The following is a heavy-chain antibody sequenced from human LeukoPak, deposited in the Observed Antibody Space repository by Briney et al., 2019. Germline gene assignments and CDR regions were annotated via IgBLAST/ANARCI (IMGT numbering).Heavy chain of an antibody. V-gene: IGHV3-30*01. J-gene: IGHJ3*02. Sequence: GGSLRLSCAASGFTFSSYAMHWVRQAPGKGLEWVAVISYDGSNKYYADSVKGRFTISRVNSKNTLYLQMNSLRAEDTAVYYCAREGVKIVVVEGAFDIWGQGTMVTVSS. CDR2: ISYDGSNK. CDR3: AREGVKIVVVEGAFDI. D-gene: IGHD3-22*01. CDR1: GFTFSSYA.